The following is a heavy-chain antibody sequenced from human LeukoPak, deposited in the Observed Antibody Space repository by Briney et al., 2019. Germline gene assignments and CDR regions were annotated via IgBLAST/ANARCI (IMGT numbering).Heavy chain of an antibody. CDR3: AREASVAGIFDY. V-gene: IGHV4-61*02. CDR2: IYTSGST. Sequence: PSETLSLTCTVSGGSISSGSYYWSWIRQPAGKGLEWIGRIYTSGSTNYNPSLKSRVTISVDTSKNQFSLKLSSVTAADTAVYYCAREASVAGIFDYWGQGTLVTVSS. CDR1: GGSISSGSYY. D-gene: IGHD6-19*01. J-gene: IGHJ4*02.